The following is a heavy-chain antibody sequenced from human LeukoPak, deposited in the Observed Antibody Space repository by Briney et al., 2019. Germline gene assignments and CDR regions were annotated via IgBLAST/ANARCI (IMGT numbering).Heavy chain of an antibody. J-gene: IGHJ4*02. CDR2: IIPIFGTA. D-gene: IGHD6-13*01. CDR1: GGTFSSYA. Sequence: SVTVSCKASGGTFSSYAISWVRQAPGQGLEWMGGIIPIFGTASYAQKFQGRVTITTDESTSTAYMELSSLRSEDTAVYYCARNTHSSSWYGPDYWGQGTLVTVSS. CDR3: ARNTHSSSWYGPDY. V-gene: IGHV1-69*05.